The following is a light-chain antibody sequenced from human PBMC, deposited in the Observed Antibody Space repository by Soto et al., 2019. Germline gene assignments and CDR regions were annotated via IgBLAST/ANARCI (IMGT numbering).Light chain of an antibody. CDR3: NSYPLTGTVI. CDR2: DVS. J-gene: IGLJ2*01. V-gene: IGLV2-14*03. CDR1: SSDVGSSNY. Sequence: QSALTQPASVSGSPEQSITISCTGPSSDVGSSNYVSWFQQHPGKAPKLMIYDVSNRASGVSNRFSASKSGNTASLTTSGLQAEDEADYYCNSYPLTGTVIFGGGTKLTVL.